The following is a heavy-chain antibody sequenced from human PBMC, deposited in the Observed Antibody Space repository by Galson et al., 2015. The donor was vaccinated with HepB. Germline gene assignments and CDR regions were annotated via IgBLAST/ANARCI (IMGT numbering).Heavy chain of an antibody. CDR2: INAGNGNT. CDR1: GYTFTSYA. J-gene: IGHJ4*02. Sequence: SVKVSCKASGYTFTSYAMHWVRQAPGQRLEWMGWINAGNGNTKYSQKFQGRVTITRDTSASTAYMELSSLRSEDTAVYYCARGLRYGSGSYPGGYWGQGTLVTVSS. D-gene: IGHD3-10*01. CDR3: ARGLRYGSGSYPGGY. V-gene: IGHV1-3*01.